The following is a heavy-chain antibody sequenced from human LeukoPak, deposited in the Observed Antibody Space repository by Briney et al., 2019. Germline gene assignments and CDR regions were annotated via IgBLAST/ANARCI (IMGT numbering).Heavy chain of an antibody. CDR1: GYTFTSYG. V-gene: IGHV1-18*01. Sequence: ASVKVSCKASGYTFTSYGISWVRQAPGQGLEWMGWISAYNGNTNYAQKLQGRVTMTTDTSTSTAYMELRSLRSDDTAVYYCARPAVCSGGSCYHHFDYWGQGTLVTVSS. J-gene: IGHJ4*02. D-gene: IGHD2-15*01. CDR3: ARPAVCSGGSCYHHFDY. CDR2: ISAYNGNT.